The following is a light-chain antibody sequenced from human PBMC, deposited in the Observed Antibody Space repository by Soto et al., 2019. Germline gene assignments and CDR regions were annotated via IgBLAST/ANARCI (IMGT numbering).Light chain of an antibody. V-gene: IGKV3-15*01. J-gene: IGKJ2*01. CDR2: RAS. CDR1: QSVSSN. CDR3: QQYYKWPPET. Sequence: EIVLTQSPGTLSLSPGERATLSCRASQSVSSNYSAWYHLKPGQAPRLLIYRASTRATGVPARFSGSGSRTEFTLTISSLQSEDFAVYYCQQYYKWPPETFGQGTKVDIK.